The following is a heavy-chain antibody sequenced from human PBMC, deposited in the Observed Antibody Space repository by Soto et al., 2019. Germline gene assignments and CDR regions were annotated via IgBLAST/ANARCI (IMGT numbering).Heavy chain of an antibody. CDR3: ATGYNYGDH. V-gene: IGHV3-30*03. CDR1: GFTFSRYG. D-gene: IGHD3-10*01. Sequence: ESVGGVVQPGRSLRLSCAASGFTFSRYGMQWVRQAPGKGLEWVAIISYDGSNQNSADSVKGRFIISRDNSKNTLYLQMNSLRADDTAVYYCATGYNYGDHWGQGTLVTVSS. J-gene: IGHJ4*02. CDR2: ISYDGSNQ.